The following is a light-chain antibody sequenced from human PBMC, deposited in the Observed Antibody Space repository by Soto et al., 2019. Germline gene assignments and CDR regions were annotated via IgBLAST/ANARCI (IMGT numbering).Light chain of an antibody. CDR2: GAS. J-gene: IGKJ1*01. V-gene: IGKV3-20*01. Sequence: VVLTQSPATLSLSPGDTATLSCGASQSITNNYLAWYQQKPGQAPRLLIYGASSRATGIPDRFSGSGSGTDFALTISRLEPEDFAVYYCQQYGSSPRTFGQGTKV. CDR1: QSITNNY. CDR3: QQYGSSPRT.